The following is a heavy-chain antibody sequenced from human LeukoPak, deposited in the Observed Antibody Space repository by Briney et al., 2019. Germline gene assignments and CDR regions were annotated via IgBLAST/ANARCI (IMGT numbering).Heavy chain of an antibody. J-gene: IGHJ5*02. CDR3: ARERDQNWFDP. Sequence: GGSLRLSCAASGFTFSSYAMNWVRQAPGKGLEWVALISYDGSNKNYADSVKGRFTISRDNSKNTLYLQMNSLRAEDTAVYYCARERDQNWFDPWGQGTLVTVSS. D-gene: IGHD5-24*01. V-gene: IGHV3-30-3*01. CDR2: ISYDGSNK. CDR1: GFTFSSYA.